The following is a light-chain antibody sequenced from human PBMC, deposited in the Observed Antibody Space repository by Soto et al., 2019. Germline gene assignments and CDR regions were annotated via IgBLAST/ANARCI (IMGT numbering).Light chain of an antibody. J-gene: IGKJ2*01. V-gene: IGKV1-5*03. CDR3: QHYNSYPPMYT. CDR2: KAS. Sequence: DIQMTQSPSTLSASVGDRVTITCRASQTIGYLLAWYQQKAGRAPKLLIYKASTLESGVPSRFSGSRSGTEFTLTISSLQPDDFATFYCQHYNSYPPMYTFGQGTKLEI. CDR1: QTIGYL.